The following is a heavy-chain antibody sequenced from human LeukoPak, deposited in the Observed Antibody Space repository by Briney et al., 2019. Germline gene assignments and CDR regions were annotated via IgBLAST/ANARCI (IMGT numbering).Heavy chain of an antibody. CDR3: ARDGAWGSGYEIDY. D-gene: IGHD5-12*01. J-gene: IGHJ4*02. V-gene: IGHV3-30*04. CDR2: ISYDGSNK. Sequence: GGSLRLSCAASGFTFSSYAMHWVRQAPGKGLEWVAVISYDGSNKYYADSVKGRFTISRDNSKNTLYLQMNSLRAEDTAVYYCARDGAWGSGYEIDYWGQGTLVTVSS. CDR1: GFTFSSYA.